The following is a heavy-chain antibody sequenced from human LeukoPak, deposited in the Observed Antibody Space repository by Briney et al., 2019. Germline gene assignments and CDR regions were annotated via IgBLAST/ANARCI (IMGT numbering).Heavy chain of an antibody. CDR3: ARDSYDILTGYYVADDY. D-gene: IGHD3-9*01. V-gene: IGHV1-2*02. CDR2: INPNSGGT. Sequence: ASVKVSCKASGYTFTGYYMHWVRQAPGQGVEWMGWINPNSGGTNYAQKFQGRVTMTRDTSISTAYMELSRLRSDDTAVYYCARDSYDILTGYYVADDYWGQGTLVTVSS. J-gene: IGHJ4*02. CDR1: GYTFTGYY.